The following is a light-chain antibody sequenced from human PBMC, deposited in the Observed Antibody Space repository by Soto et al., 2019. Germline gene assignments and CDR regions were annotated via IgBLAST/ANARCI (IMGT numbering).Light chain of an antibody. CDR3: QQYQSYPLT. V-gene: IGKV1-5*03. J-gene: IGKJ4*01. Sequence: DIQMTQSPSTLSASVGDRVTITCRASQSISSWLAWYQQKPGKAPNLLIYKASSLQSAVPSRFSGSGSGTEFTLTISSLQHDDFATYYCQQYQSYPLTFGGGTKV. CDR1: QSISSW. CDR2: KAS.